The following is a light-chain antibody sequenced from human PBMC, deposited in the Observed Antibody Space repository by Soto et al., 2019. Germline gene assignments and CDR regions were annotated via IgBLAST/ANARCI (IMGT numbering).Light chain of an antibody. Sequence: DIQMTQSPSSLSAFVGDRVTITCRASQDTGNFLAWYQQKPRKAPNLLIYAASSLHSGVPSRFSGSGSGTDFTLTISSLQPEDFATYYCQQANSFPLTFGGGTKVDI. V-gene: IGKV1-12*01. CDR1: QDTGNF. J-gene: IGKJ4*01. CDR2: AAS. CDR3: QQANSFPLT.